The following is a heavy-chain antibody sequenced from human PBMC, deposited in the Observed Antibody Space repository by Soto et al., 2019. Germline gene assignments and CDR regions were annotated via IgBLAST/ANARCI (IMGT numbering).Heavy chain of an antibody. CDR2: IRNDGSNK. CDR1: GFTFSSYA. D-gene: IGHD5-12*01. V-gene: IGHV3-30-3*01. Sequence: GGSLRLSCAASGFTFSSYAMHWVRQAPGKGLEWVAVIRNDGSNKYYADSVKGRFTISRDNSKNTLYLQMNSLRAEDTAVYYCARGPSGYDSWFDYWGQGALVTVSS. CDR3: ARGPSGYDSWFDY. J-gene: IGHJ4*02.